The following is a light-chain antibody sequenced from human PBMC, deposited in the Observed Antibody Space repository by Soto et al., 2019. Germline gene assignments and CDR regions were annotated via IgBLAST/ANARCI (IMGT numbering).Light chain of an antibody. V-gene: IGLV2-14*01. CDR2: EVS. CDR3: SSYTIRSTYV. Sequence: QSALTQPASVSGSPGQSIIISCTGTSSDVGGYNYVSWYQQHPGRAPQLMIYEVSNRPSGVSNRFSASKSGNTASLNISGLQAEDEADYYCSSYTIRSTYVFGTGTKVTVL. J-gene: IGLJ1*01. CDR1: SSDVGGYNY.